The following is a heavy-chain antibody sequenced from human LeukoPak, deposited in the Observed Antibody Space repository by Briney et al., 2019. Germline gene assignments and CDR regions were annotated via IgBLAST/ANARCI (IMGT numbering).Heavy chain of an antibody. V-gene: IGHV4-59*08. J-gene: IGHJ4*02. D-gene: IGHD3-10*01. CDR2: VFHSGNT. Sequence: KASETLSLTCAVSGVSISPYYWSWIRQPPGKGLDWIGYVFHSGNTNYNPSLKSRVTISVDTSKNQFSLKLTSVTAADTAVYYCARYYYGSGNPYFDYWGQGTLVTVSS. CDR1: GVSISPYY. CDR3: ARYYYGSGNPYFDY.